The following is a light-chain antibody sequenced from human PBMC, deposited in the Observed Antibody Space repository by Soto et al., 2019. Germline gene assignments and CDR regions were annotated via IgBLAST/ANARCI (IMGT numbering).Light chain of an antibody. J-gene: IGLJ1*01. Sequence: QSVLTQPPSASGTPGQRVTISCSGSSSNIGINTVNWYQQLPGAAPKLLIYSNNQWPSGVPDRFSGSKSGTSASLAISGLQSEDEADYYCAAWDDSLNGYVFGTGTKLTVL. CDR3: AAWDDSLNGYV. CDR1: SSNIGINT. CDR2: SNN. V-gene: IGLV1-44*01.